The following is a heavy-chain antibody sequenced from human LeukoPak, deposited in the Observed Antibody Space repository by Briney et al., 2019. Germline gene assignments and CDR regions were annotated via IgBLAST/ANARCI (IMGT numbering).Heavy chain of an antibody. CDR1: GFTFSSYE. CDR2: ISSSGSTI. Sequence: GGSLRLSCAASGFTFSSYEMNWLRQAPGKGLEWVSYISSSGSTIYYADSVKGRFTISRDNAKNSLYLQMNSLRAEDTAVYYCATLGALVVITHWYFDLWGRGTLVTVSS. J-gene: IGHJ2*01. CDR3: ATLGALVVITHWYFDL. D-gene: IGHD3-22*01. V-gene: IGHV3-48*03.